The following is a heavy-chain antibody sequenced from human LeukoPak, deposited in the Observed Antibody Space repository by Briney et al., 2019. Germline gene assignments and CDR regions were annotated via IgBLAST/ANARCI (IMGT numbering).Heavy chain of an antibody. D-gene: IGHD3-22*01. CDR3: AVGSDYYDSSQFDH. CDR1: GYTFTGYY. V-gene: IGHV1-2*02. Sequence: ASVKVSCKASGYTFTGYYMHWVRQAPGQGLEWMGWINPNSGGTNYAQKFQGRVTMTRDTSISTAYMELSRLRSDDTAVYYCAVGSDYYDSSQFDHWGQGTLVTVSS. CDR2: INPNSGGT. J-gene: IGHJ4*02.